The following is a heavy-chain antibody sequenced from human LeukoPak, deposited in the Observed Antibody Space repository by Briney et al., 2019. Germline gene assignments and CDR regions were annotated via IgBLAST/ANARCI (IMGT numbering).Heavy chain of an antibody. D-gene: IGHD1-26*01. CDR3: AVSRIVGAVDVFDM. CDR2: IYSGGNT. V-gene: IGHV3-66*01. J-gene: IGHJ3*02. CDR1: GFTVSSNY. Sequence: GGSLRLSCAASGFTVSSNYMSWVRQAPGKGLEWVSVIYSGGNTYYADSVKGRFTISRDNSKNTVSLQMNSLRDEDTAVYFCAVSRIVGAVDVFDMWGQGTMVTVSS.